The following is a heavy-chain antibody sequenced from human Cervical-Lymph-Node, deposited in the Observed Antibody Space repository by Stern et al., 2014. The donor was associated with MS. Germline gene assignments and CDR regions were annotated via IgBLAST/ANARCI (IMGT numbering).Heavy chain of an antibody. CDR3: AREATRIIVGIDY. V-gene: IGHV1-2*06. J-gene: IGHJ4*02. CDR2: LNPNSDDP. CDR1: GYDFTGFF. Sequence: VQLVQSGANMKKPGASVRVSCKAFGYDFTGFFIHWVRQVPGQGLEWMGRLNPNSDDPTYAQNFQDRVTLTSNTSIGTAYLELSRLTSADTAVYCCAREATRIIVGIDYWGQGTPVTVSS. D-gene: IGHD2/OR15-2a*01.